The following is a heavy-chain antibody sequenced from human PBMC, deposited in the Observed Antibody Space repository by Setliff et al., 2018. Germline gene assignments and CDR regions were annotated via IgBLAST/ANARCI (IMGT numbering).Heavy chain of an antibody. CDR3: ARVSQYSSGWYYYYYGMDV. D-gene: IGHD6-19*01. J-gene: IGHJ6*02. CDR2: IYYSGST. CDR1: GGSISSSSYY. V-gene: IGHV4-39*07. Sequence: PSGTLSLTCTVSGGSISSSSYYWGWIRQPPGKGLEWIGSIYYSGSTYYNPSLKSRVTISVDTSKNQFSLKLSSVTAADTAVYYCARVSQYSSGWYYYYYGMDVWGQGTTVTVSS.